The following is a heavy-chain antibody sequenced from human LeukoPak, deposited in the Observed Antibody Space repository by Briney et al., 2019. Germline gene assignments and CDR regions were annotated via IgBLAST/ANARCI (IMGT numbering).Heavy chain of an antibody. V-gene: IGHV3-66*01. CDR2: LYRDGSE. CDR3: ARLGGHRDCINGVCYFCDN. Sequence: GGSVRLSCAASGLSDRGNYMSWVRPAPGKGLEGVSVLYRDGSEFYADSVKGRFSISRDNSKNTVSLQMNSLRVEDTAVYYCARLGGHRDCINGVCYFCDNWGQGIPVTVSS. D-gene: IGHD2-8*01. J-gene: IGHJ4*02. CDR1: GLSDRGNY.